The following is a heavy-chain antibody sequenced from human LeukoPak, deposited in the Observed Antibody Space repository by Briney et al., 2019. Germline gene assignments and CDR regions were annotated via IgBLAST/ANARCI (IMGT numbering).Heavy chain of an antibody. V-gene: IGHV3-21*01. Sequence: GGSLRLSCAASGFTFSSYSMNWVRQAPGKGLEWVSSISSSSSYIYYADSVKGRFTISRDNAKNSLYLQMNSLRAEDTAVYYCARDNSSWYLGVDAFDIWGQGTMVTVSS. D-gene: IGHD6-13*01. CDR2: ISSSSSYI. CDR3: ARDNSSWYLGVDAFDI. J-gene: IGHJ3*02. CDR1: GFTFSSYS.